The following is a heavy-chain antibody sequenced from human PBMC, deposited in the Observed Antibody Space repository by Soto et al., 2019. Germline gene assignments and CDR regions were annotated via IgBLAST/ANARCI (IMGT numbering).Heavy chain of an antibody. Sequence: ASVKVSCKASGYSFTDYHIHWVRQAPGQGLEWLGRINPKRGGTSTAQKFQGWVTMTTDTSISTASMELTRLTSDDTAIYYCARGDSTDCSNGVCSFFYNHDMDVWGQGTTVTVSS. CDR3: ARGDSTDCSNGVCSFFYNHDMDV. J-gene: IGHJ6*02. V-gene: IGHV1-2*04. D-gene: IGHD2-8*01. CDR1: GYSFTDYH. CDR2: INPKRGGT.